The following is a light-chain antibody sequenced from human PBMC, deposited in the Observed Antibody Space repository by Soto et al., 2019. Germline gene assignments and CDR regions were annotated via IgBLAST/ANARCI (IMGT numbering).Light chain of an antibody. CDR3: YSAADNKIPVV. Sequence: SYELTQPSSVSVSPGQTARITCSGDVLAKKYARWFQQKPGQAPVLVIYKDSERPSGIPERFSGSSSGTTVTLTISGAQVEDEADYYCYSAADNKIPVVFGGGTKLTVL. CDR1: VLAKKY. CDR2: KDS. J-gene: IGLJ2*01. V-gene: IGLV3-27*01.